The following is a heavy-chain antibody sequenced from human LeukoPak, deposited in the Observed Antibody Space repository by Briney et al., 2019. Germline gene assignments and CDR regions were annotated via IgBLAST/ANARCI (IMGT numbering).Heavy chain of an antibody. V-gene: IGHV4-34*01. J-gene: IGHJ5*02. D-gene: IGHD3-10*01. Sequence: SETLSLTCAVYGGSFSGYYWSWIRQPPGKGLEWIGEINHSGSTNYNPSLKSRVTISVDTSKNQFSLKLSSVTAADTAVYYCARRLRGYGSGSYYQKPFDPWGQGTLVTVSS. CDR1: GGSFSGYY. CDR3: ARRLRGYGSGSYYQKPFDP. CDR2: INHSGST.